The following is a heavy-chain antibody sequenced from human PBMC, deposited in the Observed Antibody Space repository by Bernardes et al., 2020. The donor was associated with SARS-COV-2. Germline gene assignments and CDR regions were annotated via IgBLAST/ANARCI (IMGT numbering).Heavy chain of an antibody. CDR2: INYDGSET. J-gene: IGHJ5*02. D-gene: IGHD6-19*01. Sequence: GGSLRLSCAGSGFTFSSHWMTWVRQAPGKGLEWVANINYDGSETYSVDSEKGRFTISRDNASNSLYLQMTSLRAEDTALYYCARVMYKSGWFRLDLWGQGTLVIVSS. CDR3: ARVMYKSGWFRLDL. V-gene: IGHV3-7*01. CDR1: GFTFSSHW.